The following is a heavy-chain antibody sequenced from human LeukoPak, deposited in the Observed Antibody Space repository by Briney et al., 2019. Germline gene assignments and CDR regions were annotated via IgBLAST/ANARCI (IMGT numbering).Heavy chain of an antibody. CDR3: VRDLGSGSYYSQFDY. CDR2: IEQDGSEK. CDR1: GFTFSSYW. V-gene: IGHV3-7*03. Sequence: GGSLRLSCAASGFTFSSYWMSWVRQAPGKGLEWVANIEQDGSEKYYVDSVKGRFTISRDNAKNSLYLQMNSLRAEDTAVYYCVRDLGSGSYYSQFDYWGQGTLVTVSS. J-gene: IGHJ4*02. D-gene: IGHD3-10*01.